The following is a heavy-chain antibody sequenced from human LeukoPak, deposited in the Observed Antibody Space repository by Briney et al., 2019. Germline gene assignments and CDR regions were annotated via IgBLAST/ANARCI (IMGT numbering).Heavy chain of an antibody. J-gene: IGHJ4*02. CDR3: ARDHCSRGSCLGGH. CDR2: VIPSLDVS. D-gene: IGHD2-15*01. V-gene: IGHV1-69*04. CDR1: GDTFITYT. Sequence: GASVKVSCTASGDTFITYTFSWVRQAPGQGLEWMGRVIPSLDVSNYAEKFQGRVTINADKSSSTTYMELTSLRSEDTAMYYCARDHCSRGSCLGGHWGQGTLVTVSS.